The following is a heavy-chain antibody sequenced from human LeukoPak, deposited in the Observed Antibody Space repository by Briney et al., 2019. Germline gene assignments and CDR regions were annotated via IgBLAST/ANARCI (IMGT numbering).Heavy chain of an antibody. J-gene: IGHJ4*02. CDR1: GYTFTSNY. CDR3: ARGRSTGYPYYFEY. V-gene: IGHV1-46*01. D-gene: IGHD5-12*01. CDR2: IHPSGGNT. Sequence: ASVKVSCKASGYTFTSNYMHWVRQAPGQGLEWMGIIHPSGGNTNYAQKFQGRVAMTRDTSTSTVYMELSGLRSEDTAVYYCARGRSTGYPYYFEYWGQGTLVTVSS.